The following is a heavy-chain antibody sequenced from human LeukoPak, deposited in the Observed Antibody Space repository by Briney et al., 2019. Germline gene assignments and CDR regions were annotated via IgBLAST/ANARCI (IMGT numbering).Heavy chain of an antibody. V-gene: IGHV3-9*01. J-gene: IGHJ4*02. CDR3: SWYDSY. CDR1: GFTFDDHA. Sequence: GGSLRLSCAASGFTFDDHAVHWVRQAPGKGLEWVSGISWNSGNIGYADSVKGRFTISRDNAKNSLYLQMNSLRAEDTAVYYCSWYDSYWGQGTLVTVSS. D-gene: IGHD6-13*01. CDR2: ISWNSGNI.